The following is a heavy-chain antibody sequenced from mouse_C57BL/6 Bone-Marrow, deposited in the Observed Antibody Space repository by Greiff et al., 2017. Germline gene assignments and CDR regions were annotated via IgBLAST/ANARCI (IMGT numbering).Heavy chain of an antibody. CDR2: IDPSDSYT. J-gene: IGHJ2*01. Sequence: QVQLQQPGAELVMPGASVKLSCTASGYTFTSYWMPWVQQRPGQGLEWIGEIDPSDSYTNYTQKFKGKSTLTVDKSSSTAYMQLSSLTSEDCAIYDCAREEGITTVVATSYFDYWGQGTTLTVYS. V-gene: IGHV1-69*01. CDR3: AREEGITTVVATSYFDY. D-gene: IGHD1-1*01. CDR1: GYTFTSYW.